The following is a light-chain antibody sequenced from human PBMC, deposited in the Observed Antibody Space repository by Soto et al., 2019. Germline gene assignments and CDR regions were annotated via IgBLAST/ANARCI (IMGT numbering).Light chain of an antibody. Sequence: VVFTQSPCTVSLSPGDSATLSCRASQTIKNNYLAWYQQRHGRPPRLLISGASTRATGIPDRFSGSGSGRDSTLTISRLEPEDFAVYFCQQYGDSPLVTFGGGTKVDIK. CDR3: QQYGDSPLVT. V-gene: IGKV3-20*01. J-gene: IGKJ4*02. CDR1: QTIKNNY. CDR2: GAS.